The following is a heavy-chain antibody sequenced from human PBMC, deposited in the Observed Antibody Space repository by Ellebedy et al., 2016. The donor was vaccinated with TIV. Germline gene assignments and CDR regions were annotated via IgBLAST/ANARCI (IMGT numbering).Heavy chain of an antibody. V-gene: IGHV3-53*01. J-gene: IGHJ4*02. CDR2: IHSGGTI. CDR1: GFTVSTNY. CDR3: TSPLSPGAAAGTG. D-gene: IGHD6-13*01. Sequence: GESLKISXAASGFTVSTNYLSWVRQAPGKGLEWVSIIHSGGTIFYSDSVKGRFTISRDITKNTVYLQMNSLKTEDTAVYYCTSPLSPGAAAGTGWGQGTLVTVSS.